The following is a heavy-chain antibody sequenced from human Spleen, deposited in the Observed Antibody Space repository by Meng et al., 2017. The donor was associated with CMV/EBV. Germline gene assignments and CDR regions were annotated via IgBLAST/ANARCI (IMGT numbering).Heavy chain of an antibody. D-gene: IGHD3-9*01. Sequence: SETLSLTCAVHGGSFSGYYWSWIRQPPGKGLEWIGEIIHSGSTNYNPSLKNRVTISVDTSKNQFSLKLSSVTAADTAVYYCARAPSYDNYYYGMDVWGQGTTVTVSS. CDR2: IIHSGST. CDR3: ARAPSYDNYYYGMDV. V-gene: IGHV4-34*12. CDR1: GGSFSGYY. J-gene: IGHJ6*02.